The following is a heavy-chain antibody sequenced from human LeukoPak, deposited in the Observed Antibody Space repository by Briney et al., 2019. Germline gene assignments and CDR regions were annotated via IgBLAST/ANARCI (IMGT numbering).Heavy chain of an antibody. CDR1: GGSFSGYY. CDR3: ARANYGDSY. V-gene: IGHV4-34*01. Sequence: PSETLSLTCAVYGGSFSGYYWRWIRQLPGKGLEWIGEINHSGSTNYNPSLKSRVTISVDTSKNQFSLKLSSVTAADTAVYYCARANYGDSYWGQGTLVTVSS. D-gene: IGHD4-17*01. CDR2: INHSGST. J-gene: IGHJ4*02.